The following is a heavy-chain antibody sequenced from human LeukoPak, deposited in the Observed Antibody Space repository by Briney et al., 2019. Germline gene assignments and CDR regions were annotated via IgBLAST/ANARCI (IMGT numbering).Heavy chain of an antibody. J-gene: IGHJ4*02. Sequence: GESLKISCKGSGYSFTSYYMHWVRQAPGQGLEWMGWINPNSGGTNYAQKFQGRVTMTRDTSISTAYMELSRLRSDDTAVYYCAISGWTGDYWGQGTLVTVSS. CDR3: AISGWTGDY. V-gene: IGHV1-2*02. D-gene: IGHD2-15*01. CDR2: INPNSGGT. CDR1: GYSFTSYY.